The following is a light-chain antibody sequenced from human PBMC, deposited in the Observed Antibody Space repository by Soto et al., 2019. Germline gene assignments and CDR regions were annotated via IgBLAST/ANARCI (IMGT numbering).Light chain of an antibody. V-gene: IGKV1-16*02. CDR2: AAT. CDR3: QQYYSYPPT. Sequence: DIPMTQSPSSLSASVGDRVTITCRASQDISNFVVWFQQRPGKAPRSLIYAATILQSGVPSKFSGSGSGTEFSLTITTLQPEDFATYYCQQYYSYPPTFGPGTKVDFK. J-gene: IGKJ3*01. CDR1: QDISNF.